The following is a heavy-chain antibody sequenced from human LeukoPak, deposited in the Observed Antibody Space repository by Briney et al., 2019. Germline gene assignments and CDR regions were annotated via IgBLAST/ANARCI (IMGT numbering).Heavy chain of an antibody. J-gene: IGHJ3*02. CDR3: AKDIGYSSGPGAFDI. CDR2: IRYDGSNK. V-gene: IGHV3-30*02. CDR1: GFTFSSYG. Sequence: GFLRLSCAASGFTFSSYGMHWVRQAPGKGLEWVAFIRYDGSNKYYADSVKGRFTTSGDNSKNTLYLQMNSLRAEDTALYYCAKDIGYSSGPGAFDIWGQGTMVTVSS. D-gene: IGHD6-19*01.